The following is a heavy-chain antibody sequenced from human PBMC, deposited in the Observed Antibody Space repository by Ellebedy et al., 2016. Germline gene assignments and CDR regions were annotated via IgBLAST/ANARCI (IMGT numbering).Heavy chain of an antibody. J-gene: IGHJ4*02. Sequence: ASVKVSCXASGYTFSSYGISWVRQAPGQGLEWMGWISAYNGDTNYAQKFQGRVTMTTDTSTSTAYMELRSLRSDDTAVYYCARAPGMVRGVILHYWGQGTLVTVSS. CDR3: ARAPGMVRGVILHY. CDR2: ISAYNGDT. CDR1: GYTFSSYG. V-gene: IGHV1-18*01. D-gene: IGHD3-10*01.